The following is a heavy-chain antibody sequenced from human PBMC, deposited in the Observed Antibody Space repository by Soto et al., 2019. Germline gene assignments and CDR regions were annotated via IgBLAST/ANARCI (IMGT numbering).Heavy chain of an antibody. CDR2: ISGSGGST. D-gene: IGHD1-26*01. CDR3: ASLPIVGAGH. Sequence: GGSLRLSCAASGFTFSSYAMSWVRQAPGKGLEWVSSISGSGGSTYYADSVKGRFTISRDNSKNTLYLQMSSLRPEDTAVYYCASLPIVGAGHWGQGTLVTVYS. CDR1: GFTFSSYA. J-gene: IGHJ4*02. V-gene: IGHV3-23*01.